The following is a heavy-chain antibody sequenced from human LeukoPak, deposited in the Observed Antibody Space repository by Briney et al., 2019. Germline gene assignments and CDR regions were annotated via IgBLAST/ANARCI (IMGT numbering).Heavy chain of an antibody. J-gene: IGHJ4*02. V-gene: IGHV3-7*01. CDR1: GFTFSTYW. CDR3: ARDNMRDGGIAAAGTDY. Sequence: HPGGSLRLSCAASGFTFSTYWMSWVRQAPGKGLEWVANIKQDGSEKYYVDSVKGRLTISRDNAKNSLYLQMNSLRAEDTAVYYCARDNMRDGGIAAAGTDYWGQGTLVTVSS. CDR2: IKQDGSEK. D-gene: IGHD6-13*01.